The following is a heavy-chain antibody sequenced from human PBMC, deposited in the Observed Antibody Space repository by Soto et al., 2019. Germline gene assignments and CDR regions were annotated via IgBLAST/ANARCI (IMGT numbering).Heavy chain of an antibody. D-gene: IGHD4-17*01. CDR3: TRADVTVTLSVFDP. Sequence: QVQLVESGGGVVQPGRSLRLSCAASGFICSSFPMHWVRQAPGKGLEWVAVISDDGNTKYYADSVKGRFTISRDNSKNTLYLQMNSLSAEDTAVYYCTRADVTVTLSVFDPWGQGTLVTVSS. V-gene: IGHV3-30-3*01. J-gene: IGHJ5*02. CDR2: ISDDGNTK. CDR1: GFICSSFP.